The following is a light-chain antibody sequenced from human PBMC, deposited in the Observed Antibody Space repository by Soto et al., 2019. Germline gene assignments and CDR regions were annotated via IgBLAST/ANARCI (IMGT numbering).Light chain of an antibody. V-gene: IGLV1-51*01. J-gene: IGLJ2*01. CDR2: DNN. Sequence: QSVLTQPPSVSAAPGQKVSISCSGSSSNIGDNYVSWYQQFPGTAPKLLIYDNNKRPSGIPDRFSGSASGTSATLGITGLQTGDEADYYCGTWDTSLSAGVFGGGTKVPVL. CDR3: GTWDTSLSAGV. CDR1: SSNIGDNY.